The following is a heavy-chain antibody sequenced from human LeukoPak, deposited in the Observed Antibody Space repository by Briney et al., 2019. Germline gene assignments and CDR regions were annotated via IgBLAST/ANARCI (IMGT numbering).Heavy chain of an antibody. Sequence: ASVKVSCKASGGTFSSYAISWVRQAPGQGLEWMGGIIPIFGTANYAQKFQGKVTITADKSTSTAYMELSSLRSGDTAVYYCARGQLVPDAFDIWGQGTMVTVSS. J-gene: IGHJ3*02. V-gene: IGHV1-69*06. CDR2: IIPIFGTA. D-gene: IGHD1-1*01. CDR3: ARGQLVPDAFDI. CDR1: GGTFSSYA.